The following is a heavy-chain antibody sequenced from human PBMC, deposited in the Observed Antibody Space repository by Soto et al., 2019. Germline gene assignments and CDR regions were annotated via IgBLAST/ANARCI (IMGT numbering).Heavy chain of an antibody. J-gene: IGHJ2*01. Sequence: QVQLQESGPGLVKSSETLSLTCTVSGGYMTNYHWSWIRQPAGKGLEWIGRIYTSGSTNDNPSLRSRLTMSLDTSKNQFSLNLNSVTAADTAVYYCARDVLEWLLPNWYFDLWGRGTLVTVSS. CDR3: ARDVLEWLLPNWYFDL. V-gene: IGHV4-4*07. D-gene: IGHD3-3*01. CDR2: IYTSGST. CDR1: GGYMTNYH.